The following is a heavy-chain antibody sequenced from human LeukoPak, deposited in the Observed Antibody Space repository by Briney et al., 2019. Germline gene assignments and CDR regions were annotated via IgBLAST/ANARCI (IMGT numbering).Heavy chain of an antibody. D-gene: IGHD3-22*01. CDR2: IKQDGSEK. CDR1: GFTFSSYW. Sequence: AGGSLRLSCAASGFTFSSYWMSWVRQAPGKGLEWVANIKQDGSEKYCVDSVKGRFTISRDNAKNSLYLQMNSLRAEDTAVYYCARDQKGNYYDSSGYYYINWFDPWGQGTLVTVSS. CDR3: ARDQKGNYYDSSGYYYINWFDP. J-gene: IGHJ5*02. V-gene: IGHV3-7*01.